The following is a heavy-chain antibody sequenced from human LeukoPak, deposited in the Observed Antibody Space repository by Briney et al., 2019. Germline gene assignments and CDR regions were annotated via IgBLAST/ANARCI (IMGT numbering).Heavy chain of an antibody. V-gene: IGHV4-4*07. D-gene: IGHD3-22*01. CDR1: GGSIRNYF. CDR3: ARESKTYDGSGYYHDY. Sequence: SETLSLTCSVSGGSIRNYFWSWIRQPAGKGLEWIGRIYTSGSIDYKPSLRSRVTMSVDTSRNQFSLKLTSVTAADTAVYYCARESKTYDGSGYYHDYWGQGTLVTVSS. J-gene: IGHJ4*02. CDR2: IYTSGSI.